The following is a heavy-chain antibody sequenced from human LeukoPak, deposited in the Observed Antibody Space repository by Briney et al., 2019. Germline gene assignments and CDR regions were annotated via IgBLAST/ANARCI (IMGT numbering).Heavy chain of an antibody. CDR2: ISGSGGST. J-gene: IGHJ4*02. V-gene: IGHV3-23*01. Sequence: GGSLRLSCAASGFTFSSYAMSWVRQAPGKGLDWVSAISGSGGSTYYADSVKGRFTISRDNSKNTLYLQMNSLRAEDTAVYYCANDRLDPRNYFDYWGQGTLVTVSS. D-gene: IGHD6-19*01. CDR3: ANDRLDPRNYFDY. CDR1: GFTFSSYA.